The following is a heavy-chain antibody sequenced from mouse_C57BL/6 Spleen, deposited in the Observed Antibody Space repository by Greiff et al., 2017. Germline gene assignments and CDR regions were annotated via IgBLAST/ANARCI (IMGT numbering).Heavy chain of an antibody. CDR3: TTLDSSGYWFAY. CDR2: IDPEDGDT. D-gene: IGHD3-2*02. J-gene: IGHJ3*01. CDR1: GFNIKDDY. Sequence: EVQLQQSGAELVRPGASVKLSCTASGFNIKDDYMHWVKQRPEQGLEWIGWIDPEDGDTEYASKFQGKATITADTSSNTAYLQLSSLTSEDTAVYYCTTLDSSGYWFAYWGQGTLVTVSA. V-gene: IGHV14-4*01.